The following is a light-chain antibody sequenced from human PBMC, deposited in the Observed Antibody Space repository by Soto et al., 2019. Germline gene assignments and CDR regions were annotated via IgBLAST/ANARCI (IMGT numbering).Light chain of an antibody. CDR3: QSYDSSLSGRVV. Sequence: QSVLTQPPSVSVAPGQRVTISCTGSSSKIGAGYDVHWYQHLPGTAPKLLIYGNSNRPSGVPDRFSGSRSGTSASLVITGLQAEDEADYYCQSYDSSLSGRVVFGGGTKLTVL. CDR1: SSKIGAGYD. V-gene: IGLV1-40*01. CDR2: GNS. J-gene: IGLJ2*01.